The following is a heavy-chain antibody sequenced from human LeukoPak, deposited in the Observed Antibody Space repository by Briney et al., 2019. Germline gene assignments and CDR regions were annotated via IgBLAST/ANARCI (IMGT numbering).Heavy chain of an antibody. CDR3: ARDRPSVYYDFWSGYYSYFDY. Sequence: SETLSLTCTVSGGSISSYYWSWIRQPAGKGLEWIGRIYTSGSTNYNPSLKSRVTMSVDTSKNQFSLKLSSVTAADTAVYYCARDRPSVYYDFWSGYYSYFDYWGQGTLVTVSS. V-gene: IGHV4-4*07. D-gene: IGHD3-3*01. CDR1: GGSISSYY. J-gene: IGHJ4*02. CDR2: IYTSGST.